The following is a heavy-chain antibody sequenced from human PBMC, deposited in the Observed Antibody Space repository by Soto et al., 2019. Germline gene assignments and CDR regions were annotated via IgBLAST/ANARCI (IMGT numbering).Heavy chain of an antibody. CDR3: ARVNEEDGRSVNFDY. CDR1: GYTFTSYY. V-gene: IGHV1-46*03. D-gene: IGHD4-4*01. CDR2: INPSGGST. Sequence: QVQLVQSGAEVKKPGASVKVSCKASGYTFTSYYMHWVRQAPGQGLEWMGIINPSGGSTSYAQKFQGRVTMTRDASTSTVYMELSSLRSEDTAVYYCARVNEEDGRSVNFDYWGQGTLVTVSS. J-gene: IGHJ4*02.